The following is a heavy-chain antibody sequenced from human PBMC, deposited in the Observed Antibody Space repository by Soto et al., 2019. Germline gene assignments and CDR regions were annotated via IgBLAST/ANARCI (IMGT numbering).Heavy chain of an antibody. CDR1: GYTFTSYG. CDR3: ARERISSGWYHPLSKTGVFEP. V-gene: IGHV1-18*04. J-gene: IGHJ5*02. Sequence: ASVKVSCKASGYTFTSYGISWVRQAPGQGLEWMGWISAYNGNTNYAQKLQGRVTMTTDTSTSTAYMELRSLRSDDTAVYYCARERISSGWYHPLSKTGVFEPWGQGTLVSVSS. D-gene: IGHD6-19*01. CDR2: ISAYNGNT.